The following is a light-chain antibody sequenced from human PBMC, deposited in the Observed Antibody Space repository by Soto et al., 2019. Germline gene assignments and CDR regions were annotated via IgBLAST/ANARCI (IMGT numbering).Light chain of an antibody. CDR3: QQRSNWPWT. CDR1: HRVNTY. J-gene: IGKJ1*01. Sequence: EILMTQSPATLSVSPGERATLSCRASHRVNTYLAWYQQRPGQAPRLLIYDASNRATGIPARFSGSGSGTDFTLTISSLEPEDFAVYYCQQRSNWPWTFGQGTKVDIK. CDR2: DAS. V-gene: IGKV3-11*01.